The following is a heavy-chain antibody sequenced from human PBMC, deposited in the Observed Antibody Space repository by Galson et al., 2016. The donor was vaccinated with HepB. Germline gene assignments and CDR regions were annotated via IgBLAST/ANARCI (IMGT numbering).Heavy chain of an antibody. CDR1: GGSLSSGGYS. J-gene: IGHJ4*02. D-gene: IGHD1-14*01. Sequence: TLSLTCTVSGGSLSSGGYSWSWIRQPPGKGLEWIGYIYYTGSAHFNPSPRSRVTLSVATSKTQFSLKLTSLTAADTAVYYCARGGDSGDSGFDYWGQGTLVTVSS. V-gene: IGHV4-30-2*01. CDR2: IYYTGSA. CDR3: ARGGDSGDSGFDY.